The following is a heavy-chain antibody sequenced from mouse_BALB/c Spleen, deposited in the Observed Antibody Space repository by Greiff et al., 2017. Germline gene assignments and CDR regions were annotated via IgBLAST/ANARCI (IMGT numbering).Heavy chain of an antibody. CDR2: ISSGSSTI. Sequence: EVHLVESGGGLVQPGGSRKLSCAASGFTFSSFGMHWVRQAPEKGLEWVAYISSGSSTIYYADTVKGRFTISRDNPKNTLFLQMTSLRSEDTAMYYCARSYYRYEFAYWGQGTLVTVSA. CDR1: GFTFSSFG. CDR3: ARSYYRYEFAY. V-gene: IGHV5-17*02. J-gene: IGHJ3*01. D-gene: IGHD2-14*01.